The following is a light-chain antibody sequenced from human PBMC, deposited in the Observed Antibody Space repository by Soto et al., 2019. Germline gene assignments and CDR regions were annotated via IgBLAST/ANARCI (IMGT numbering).Light chain of an antibody. V-gene: IGKV3-15*01. CDR3: RQYNNWRT. J-gene: IGKJ1*01. Sequence: EIILTQSPGTLSLSPGEGATLSCKASQTVISTHLAWYQQKPGQAPRLLIYGASTRATGIPARFSGSGSGTEFTLTISSLQSEDFAVYYCRQYNNWRTFGQGTKVDIK. CDR2: GAS. CDR1: QTVISTH.